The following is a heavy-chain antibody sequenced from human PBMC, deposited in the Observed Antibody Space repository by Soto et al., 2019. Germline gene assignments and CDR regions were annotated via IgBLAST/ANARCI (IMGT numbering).Heavy chain of an antibody. Sequence: EVQLVESGGGLVKPGGSLRLSCAASGFTFSNAWMSWVRQAPGKGLEWVGRIKSKTDGGTTDYAAPVKGRFTISRDDSKNTLYLQMNSLKTEDTAVYYCTTILGYCSSTSCYPDHWGQGTLVTVSS. D-gene: IGHD2-2*01. CDR1: GFTFSNAW. J-gene: IGHJ4*02. CDR3: TTILGYCSSTSCYPDH. CDR2: IKSKTDGGTT. V-gene: IGHV3-15*01.